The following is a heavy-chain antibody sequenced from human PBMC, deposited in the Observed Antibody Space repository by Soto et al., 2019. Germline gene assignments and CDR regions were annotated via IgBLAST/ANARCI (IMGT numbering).Heavy chain of an antibody. Sequence: QVQLVQSGPEVKKPGASVKVSCKASGYTFATYGVCWVRQAPGQGLEWMGWISPYTTNTNYAQKFRDRLTLTADTSTDTAYMELGSLTSDDTAIYYCARERTTTASSWFDSWGQGTLVTVSS. V-gene: IGHV1-18*01. CDR1: GYTFATYG. D-gene: IGHD1-26*01. CDR2: ISPYTTNT. CDR3: ARERTTTASSWFDS. J-gene: IGHJ5*01.